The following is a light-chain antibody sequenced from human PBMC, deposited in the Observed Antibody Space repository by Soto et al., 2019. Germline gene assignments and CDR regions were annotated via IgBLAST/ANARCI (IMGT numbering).Light chain of an antibody. CDR3: QQANSFPIT. V-gene: IGKV1-8*01. CDR2: VAS. Sequence: AIRMTQSPSSFSASTVDRVTITCRASQGISSYLAWYQQKPGKAPKLLIYVASTLQSGVPSRFSGSGSGTDFTLTISSLQPEDFATYYCQQANSFPITFGQGTRLEIK. J-gene: IGKJ5*01. CDR1: QGISSY.